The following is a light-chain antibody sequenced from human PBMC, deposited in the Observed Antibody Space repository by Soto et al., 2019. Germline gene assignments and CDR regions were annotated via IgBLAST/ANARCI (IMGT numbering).Light chain of an antibody. J-gene: IGKJ5*01. CDR2: WAS. CDR1: QSVLLTSNKKNY. Sequence: DIVMTQSPDSLAVSLGERATINCKSSQSVLLTSNKKNYLAWYQQKPGQPPKILIYWASPRESGVPDRFSGSGSGTDLTLSISSLQAENVAVYYCRQYYSLVTFGQGTRLEI. V-gene: IGKV4-1*01. CDR3: RQYYSLVT.